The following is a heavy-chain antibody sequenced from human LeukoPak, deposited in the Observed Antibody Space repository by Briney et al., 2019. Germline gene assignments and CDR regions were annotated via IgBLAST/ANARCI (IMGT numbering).Heavy chain of an antibody. D-gene: IGHD2-2*01. CDR1: GFTFSDYY. J-gene: IGHJ6*03. V-gene: IGHV3-11*04. CDR2: ISSSGSTI. CDR3: ARGDCSSTSCYAPDYYYYYMDV. Sequence: GGSLRLSCAASGFTFSDYYMSWIRQAPGKGLEWVSYISSSGSTIYYADSVKGRFTISRDNAKNSLYLQMNSLRAEDTAVYYCARGDCSSTSCYAPDYYYYYMDVWGKGTTVTVSS.